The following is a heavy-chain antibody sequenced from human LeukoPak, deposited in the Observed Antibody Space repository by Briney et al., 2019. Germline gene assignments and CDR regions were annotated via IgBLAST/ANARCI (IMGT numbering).Heavy chain of an antibody. CDR3: ARMGWIAAADFDY. D-gene: IGHD6-13*01. J-gene: IGHJ4*02. CDR2: IKQDGSEK. CDR1: GFTFSSYW. Sequence: PGGSLRLSCAASGFTFSSYWMSWVRQAPGKGLECVANIKQDGSEKYYVDSVKGRFTISRDNAKNSLYLQMNSLRAEDTAVYYCARMGWIAAADFDYWGQGTLVTVSS. V-gene: IGHV3-7*01.